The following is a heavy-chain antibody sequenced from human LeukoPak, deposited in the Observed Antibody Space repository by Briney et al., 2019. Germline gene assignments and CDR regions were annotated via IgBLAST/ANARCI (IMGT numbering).Heavy chain of an antibody. CDR2: IYPGDSDT. CDR1: GYSFTTYW. J-gene: IGHJ3*02. CDR3: ARLLQRHAFDI. V-gene: IGHV5-51*01. D-gene: IGHD1-1*01. Sequence: GESLKISCQASGYSFTTYWLAWVRQMPGKGLEWMGIIYPGDSDTRYSPSFQGQVTISADKSISTAYLQWSSLKASDTAMYYCARLLQRHAFDIWGQGTMVTVSS.